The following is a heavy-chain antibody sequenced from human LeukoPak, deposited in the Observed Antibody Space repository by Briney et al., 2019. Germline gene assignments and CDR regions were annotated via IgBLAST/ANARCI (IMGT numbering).Heavy chain of an antibody. CDR1: GYTFTSYD. Sequence: GASVKVSCKASGYTFTSYDINWVRQATGQGLEWMGWMNPNSGNTGYAQKFQGRVTMTRNTSISTAYMELSSLRSEDTAAYYCARGFPRKYCSGGSCYKYYFDYWGQGTLVTVSS. D-gene: IGHD2-15*01. CDR2: MNPNSGNT. V-gene: IGHV1-8*01. J-gene: IGHJ4*02. CDR3: ARGFPRKYCSGGSCYKYYFDY.